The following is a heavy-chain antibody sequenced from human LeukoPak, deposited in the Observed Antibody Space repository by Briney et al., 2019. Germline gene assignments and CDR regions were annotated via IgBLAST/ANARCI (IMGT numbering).Heavy chain of an antibody. V-gene: IGHV3-21*01. D-gene: IGHD6-6*01. Sequence: GALRLSCAASGFTFSSYGMNWVRQAPGKGLKWVSSITSSSSYIYYADSVKGRFTISRDNAKNSLYLQMNSLRAEDTAVYYCARSYSSSRGTFDYWGQGTLVTVSS. J-gene: IGHJ4*02. CDR3: ARSYSSSRGTFDY. CDR2: ITSSSSYI. CDR1: GFTFSSYG.